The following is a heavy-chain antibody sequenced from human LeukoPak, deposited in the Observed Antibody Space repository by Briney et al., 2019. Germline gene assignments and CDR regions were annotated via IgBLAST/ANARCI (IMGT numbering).Heavy chain of an antibody. J-gene: IGHJ4*02. CDR1: GFTFSDYY. Sequence: PGGSLRLPCAASGFTFSDYYFNWIRQAPGKGLEWVSSITSGSAYTDYADSVKGRFTISRDNAKNSLYLQMNRLRVEGTAVYYCARDPGDRNSGWPLDYWGQGTLVTVSS. CDR2: ITSGSAYT. V-gene: IGHV3-11*06. CDR3: ARDPGDRNSGWPLDY. D-gene: IGHD6-19*01.